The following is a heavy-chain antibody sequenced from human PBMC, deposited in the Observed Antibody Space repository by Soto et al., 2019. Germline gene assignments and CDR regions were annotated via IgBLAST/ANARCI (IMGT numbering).Heavy chain of an antibody. Sequence: PSETLSLTCAVYGESFSNHYWTWIRQSPGKGLEWVGEINYSGSTRYNWSLGSRVTISVDTFKNQFSLMVTSVTAEDTAVYYCARGVVYRDVGLAYGMDVWGQGTTVTVSS. CDR1: GESFSNHY. J-gene: IGHJ6*02. CDR2: INYSGST. D-gene: IGHD3-22*01. V-gene: IGHV4-34*01. CDR3: ARGVVYRDVGLAYGMDV.